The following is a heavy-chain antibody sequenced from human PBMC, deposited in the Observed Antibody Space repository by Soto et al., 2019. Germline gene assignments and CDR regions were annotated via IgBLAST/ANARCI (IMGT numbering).Heavy chain of an antibody. V-gene: IGHV1-8*01. CDR1: GYTFTSYV. CDR3: ARGAGSYYYYGMDV. CDR2: MNPNSGNT. Sequence: QVQLVQSGAEVKKPGASVKVSCKASGYTFTSYVINWVRQATGQGLEWMGWMNPNSGNTGYAQKFQGRVTMTSNTAISTAYMELSSLRSEDTAVYYCARGAGSYYYYGMDVWGQGTTVTVSS. J-gene: IGHJ6*02. D-gene: IGHD2-15*01.